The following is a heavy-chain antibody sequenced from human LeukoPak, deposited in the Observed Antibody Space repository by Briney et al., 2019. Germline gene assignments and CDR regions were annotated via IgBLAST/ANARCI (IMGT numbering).Heavy chain of an antibody. CDR3: AKENYIYDL. CDR2: INPNSGGT. D-gene: IGHD1-7*01. J-gene: IGHJ5*02. CDR1: GYTFTGYY. Sequence: ASVKVSCKASGYTFTGYYMHWVRQAPGQGPEWMGWINPNSGGTNYAQKFQGRVTMTRDTSITTAYMELTGLRSDDTAVYYCAKENYIYDLWDQGTLVTVSS. V-gene: IGHV1-2*02.